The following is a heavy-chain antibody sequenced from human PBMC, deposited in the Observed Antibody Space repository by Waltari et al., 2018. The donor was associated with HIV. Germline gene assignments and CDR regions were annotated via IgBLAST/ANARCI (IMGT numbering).Heavy chain of an antibody. CDR2: IYYSGRT. CDR1: GGSISSSRSY. Sequence: QLQLQESGPGLVKPSETLSLTCTVSGGSISSSRSYWGWIRQPPGKGLEWIGSIYYSGRTYYHPALKSRVTRAVDTSKNQFSLKLSSVTAADTAVYYCARHEGYSYGSPFDYWGQGTLVTVSS. V-gene: IGHV4-39*01. D-gene: IGHD5-18*01. CDR3: ARHEGYSYGSPFDY. J-gene: IGHJ4*02.